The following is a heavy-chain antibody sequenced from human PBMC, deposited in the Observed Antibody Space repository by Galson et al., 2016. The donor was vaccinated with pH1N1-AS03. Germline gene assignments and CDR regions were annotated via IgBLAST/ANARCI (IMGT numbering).Heavy chain of an antibody. V-gene: IGHV3-23*01. CDR1: GFTFRKFA. CDR2: ISVDGGPT. J-gene: IGHJ6*02. Sequence: SLRLSCAASGFTFRKFAMSWVRQAPGKGLEWLSSISVDGGPTYYAHSVRGRFTISRDDSKNMVYLQVNNLRVEETAIYYCAKGYDMDVWGQGITVTVSS. CDR3: AKGYDMDV.